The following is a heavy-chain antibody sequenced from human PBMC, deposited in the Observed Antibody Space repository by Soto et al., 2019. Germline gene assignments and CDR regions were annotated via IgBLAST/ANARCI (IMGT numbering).Heavy chain of an antibody. CDR1: GFTFSSCA. CDR2: ISGSGDRT. D-gene: IGHD2-2*01. Sequence: EVQLLESGRGLVQPGGSLRLSCAASGFTFSSCAMRWVRQAPGKGLEWVSGISGSGDRTFYADSVKGRFTISRDNSRNTLNLQMNSLRVEDTAVYYCAKEYCSSSSCYGGFGYWGQGTLVTVSS. CDR3: AKEYCSSSSCYGGFGY. J-gene: IGHJ4*02. V-gene: IGHV3-23*01.